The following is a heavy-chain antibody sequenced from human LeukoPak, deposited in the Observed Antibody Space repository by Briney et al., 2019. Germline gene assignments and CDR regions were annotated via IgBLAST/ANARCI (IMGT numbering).Heavy chain of an antibody. CDR2: ISYDGSKK. D-gene: IGHD7-27*01. CDR3: AKDPINWGSIYFDC. V-gene: IGHV3-30-3*01. Sequence: PGRSLRLSCAAPGFTFSSHAMHWVRQAPGKGLEWVAVISYDGSKKYYADSVKGRFTISRDNSKNILYQQMNSLTAEDTAVYWCAKDPINWGSIYFDCWGQGTLVTASS. CDR1: GFTFSSHA. J-gene: IGHJ4*02.